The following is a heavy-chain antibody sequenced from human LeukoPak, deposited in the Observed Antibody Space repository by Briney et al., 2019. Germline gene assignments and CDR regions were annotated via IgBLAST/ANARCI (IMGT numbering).Heavy chain of an antibody. Sequence: GRSLRLSCAASGFTFSSYGMHWVRQAPGKGLEWVAVISYDGSNKYYADSVKGRFTISRDNSKNTLYLQMNSLRAEDTAVYYCAKDSGDYYGSGDDYWGQGTLVTVSS. D-gene: IGHD3-10*01. V-gene: IGHV3-30*18. J-gene: IGHJ4*02. CDR1: GFTFSSYG. CDR3: AKDSGDYYGSGDDY. CDR2: ISYDGSNK.